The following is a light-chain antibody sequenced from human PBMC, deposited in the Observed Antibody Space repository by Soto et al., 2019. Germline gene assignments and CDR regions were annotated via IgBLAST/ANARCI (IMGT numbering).Light chain of an antibody. CDR2: GAS. CDR1: QSVSTN. CDR3: QQYNYWPSLT. J-gene: IGKJ1*01. V-gene: IGKV3-15*01. Sequence: ERVMTQSPSTLSVSPGERATLSCRASQSVSTNLAWYQQKPGQAPRLLIYGASTRATGVPGRFSGSGSGTEFTLTISSLQSEDSAVYYCQQYNYWPSLTFGPGTKVDIK.